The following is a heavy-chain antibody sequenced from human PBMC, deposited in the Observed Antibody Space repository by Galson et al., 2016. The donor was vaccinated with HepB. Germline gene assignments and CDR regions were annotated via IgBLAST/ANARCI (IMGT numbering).Heavy chain of an antibody. V-gene: IGHV4-30-4*02. D-gene: IGHD1-26*01. CDR1: GGSISSGDYY. Sequence: SETLSLTCTVSGGSISSGDYYWSWIRQPPGKGLEWIGYIYYSGSTYYNPSLRSRVTISVDTSNKQVSLRLFSVAAADTAVYYCARTPGSFSLVDHYAMDVWGQGTTVTVS. J-gene: IGHJ6*02. CDR2: IYYSGST. CDR3: ARTPGSFSLVDHYAMDV.